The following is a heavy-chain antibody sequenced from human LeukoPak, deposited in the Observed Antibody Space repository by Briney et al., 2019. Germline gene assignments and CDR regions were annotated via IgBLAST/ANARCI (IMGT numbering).Heavy chain of an antibody. V-gene: IGHV3-73*01. D-gene: IGHD3-9*01. CDR1: GFTFSGSA. CDR3: TTFPFYDVLSYFDS. J-gene: IGHJ4*02. Sequence: GGSLRLSCAASGFTFSGSAMHWVRQTSGKGLEWVGRIRSKANSYATAYAASVKGRFTISRDDSKNTAYLEMNSLKTEDTSVYYCTTFPFYDVLSYFDSWGQGTLVTVSS. CDR2: IRSKANSYAT.